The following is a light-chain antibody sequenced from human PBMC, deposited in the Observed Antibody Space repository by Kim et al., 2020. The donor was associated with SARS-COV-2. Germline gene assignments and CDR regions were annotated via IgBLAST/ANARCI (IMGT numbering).Light chain of an antibody. V-gene: IGLV1-44*01. Sequence: GQRVTISCPGSTSDIGSNTVNWYQQLPGTAPNILIYSDNQRPAGVPDRRSGSQSDTSASLAISGLQSEDEADYFCATWDDSLSGWVFGGGTKLTVL. CDR2: SDN. CDR3: ATWDDSLSGWV. CDR1: TSDIGSNT. J-gene: IGLJ3*02.